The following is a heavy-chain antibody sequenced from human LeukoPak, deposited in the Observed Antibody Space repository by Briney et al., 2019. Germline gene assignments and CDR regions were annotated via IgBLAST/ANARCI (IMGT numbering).Heavy chain of an antibody. J-gene: IGHJ4*02. CDR2: IKEEGSGK. CDR1: GFTFSSYA. V-gene: IGHV3-7*02. Sequence: PGGSLRLSCAASGFTFSSYAMSWVRQAPGKGLEWVANIKEEGSGKYYVDSVTGRFTISRDNAKNSLYLQMNSLRAEDTAVYYCARIYYDSSGYRLFDYWGQGTLVTVSS. D-gene: IGHD3-22*01. CDR3: ARIYYDSSGYRLFDY.